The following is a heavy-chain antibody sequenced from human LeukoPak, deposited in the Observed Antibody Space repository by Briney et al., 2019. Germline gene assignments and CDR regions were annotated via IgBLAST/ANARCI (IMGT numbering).Heavy chain of an antibody. Sequence: GGSLRLSCVASGLDFSDSGMLWVRQAPGKGLEWLSPISSSSRYIYYAVSVKGRLTISRDNAKNSLYLHMDSLRAEDTAVYYGAREFTAMAFDYWGQGALVTVSS. CDR3: AREFTAMAFDY. CDR2: ISSSSRYI. D-gene: IGHD5-18*01. J-gene: IGHJ4*02. CDR1: GLDFSDSG. V-gene: IGHV3-21*01.